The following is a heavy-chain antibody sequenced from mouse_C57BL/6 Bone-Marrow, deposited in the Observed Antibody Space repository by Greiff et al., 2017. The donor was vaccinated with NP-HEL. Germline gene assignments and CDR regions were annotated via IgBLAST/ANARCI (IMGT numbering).Heavy chain of an antibody. J-gene: IGHJ4*01. Sequence: EVKLVESGGGLVKPGGSLKLSCAASGFTFSSYAMSWVRQTPEKRLEWVATISDGGSYTYYPDNVKGRFTISRDNAKNNLYLQMSHLKSEDTAMYYCARETSYYSNWGYAMDYWGQGTSVTVSS. V-gene: IGHV5-4*01. CDR2: ISDGGSYT. CDR3: ARETSYYSNWGYAMDY. CDR1: GFTFSSYA. D-gene: IGHD2-5*01.